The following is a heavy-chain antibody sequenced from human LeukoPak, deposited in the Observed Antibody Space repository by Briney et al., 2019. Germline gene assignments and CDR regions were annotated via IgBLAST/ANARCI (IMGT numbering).Heavy chain of an antibody. CDR3: TRDVGFYGSGSYYRD. CDR2: ISTDGNTT. V-gene: IGHV3-74*01. J-gene: IGHJ4*02. CDR1: GFTFSNYW. Sequence: PGGSLRLSRAASGFTFSNYWMHWVRQGSGKGLVWVSRISTDGNTTNYADSVKGRFTISRDNAKNTLYLQMSSLTAEDTAVYYCTRDVGFYGSGSYYRDWGQGSLVTVSS. D-gene: IGHD3-10*01.